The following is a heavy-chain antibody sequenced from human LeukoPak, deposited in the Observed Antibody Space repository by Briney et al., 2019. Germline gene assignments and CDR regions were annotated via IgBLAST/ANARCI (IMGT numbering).Heavy chain of an antibody. J-gene: IGHJ5*02. Sequence: GGSLRLSCAASGFTFSSYGMHWVRQAPGKGLEWVAVIWYDGSNKYYADSVKGRFTTSRDNSKNTLYLQMNSLRAEDTAVYYCARDNYGSGSYSWFDPWGQGTLVTVSS. D-gene: IGHD3-10*01. V-gene: IGHV3-33*01. CDR3: ARDNYGSGSYSWFDP. CDR1: GFTFSSYG. CDR2: IWYDGSNK.